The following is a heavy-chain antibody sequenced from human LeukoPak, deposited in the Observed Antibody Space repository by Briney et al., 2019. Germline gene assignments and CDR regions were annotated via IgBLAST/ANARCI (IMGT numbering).Heavy chain of an antibody. Sequence: SQTLSLTCTVSGGSISSGGYSWSWIRQHPGKGLEWIGYIYYSGSTYYNPSLKSRATISVDTSKNQFSLKLSSVTAADTAVYYCASSPYSSSWLLFDYWGQGTLVTVSS. CDR3: ASSPYSSSWLLFDY. D-gene: IGHD6-13*01. J-gene: IGHJ4*02. V-gene: IGHV4-31*03. CDR1: GGSISSGGYS. CDR2: IYYSGST.